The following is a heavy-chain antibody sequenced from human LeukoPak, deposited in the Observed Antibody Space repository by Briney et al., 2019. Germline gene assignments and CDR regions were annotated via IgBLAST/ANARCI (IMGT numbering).Heavy chain of an antibody. V-gene: IGHV4-34*01. Sequence: SETLSLTCTVSGGSISSYYWSWIRQPPGKGLEWIGEINHSGSTNYNPSLKSRVTISVDTSKNQFSLKLSSVTAADTAVYYCARGPGLGSSSWYNYWGQGTLVTVSS. CDR2: INHSGST. J-gene: IGHJ4*02. CDR3: ARGPGLGSSSWYNY. CDR1: GGSISSYY. D-gene: IGHD6-13*01.